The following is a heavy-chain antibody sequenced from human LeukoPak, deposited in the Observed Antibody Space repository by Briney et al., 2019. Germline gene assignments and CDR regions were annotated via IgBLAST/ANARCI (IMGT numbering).Heavy chain of an antibody. CDR1: NGAFNGYY. Sequence: SETLSLTCAVSNGAFNGYYWSWIRQPPGKGLEWIGEINQSGSTNYNPSLKSRVTISVDTSKNQFSLKLSSVTAADTAVYYCARHVGIAAAGRIARYMDVWGKGTTVTISS. CDR2: INQSGST. V-gene: IGHV4-34*01. D-gene: IGHD6-13*01. CDR3: ARHVGIAAAGRIARYMDV. J-gene: IGHJ6*03.